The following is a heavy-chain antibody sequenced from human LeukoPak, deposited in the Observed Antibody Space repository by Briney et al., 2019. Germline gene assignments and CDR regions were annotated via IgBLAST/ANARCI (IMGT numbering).Heavy chain of an antibody. J-gene: IGHJ5*02. CDR3: ARQPGAGWFDP. Sequence: GESLQISCQASGYSFTSSWIGWARHMPGKGLEWMAIINPGDSDTRYSPSFQGQVTISADKSISTVYLQWGSLKASDTAMYYCARQPGAGWFDPWGQGTLVTVSS. V-gene: IGHV5-51*01. CDR2: INPGDSDT. CDR1: GYSFTSSW. D-gene: IGHD3-10*01.